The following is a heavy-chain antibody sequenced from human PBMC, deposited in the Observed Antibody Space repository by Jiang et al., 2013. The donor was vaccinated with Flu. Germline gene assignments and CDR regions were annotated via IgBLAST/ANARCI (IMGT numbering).Heavy chain of an antibody. CDR2: IKPNSGAT. Sequence: TEVKKPGASVKVSCKASGYSFNGYYIHWVRQAPGQGLEWMGRIKPNSGATDHAQKFQGRVTMTRDTSISTAHMELSGLRSDDTAVYYCAREGAAAGLSVDWWGQGT. D-gene: IGHD6-13*01. V-gene: IGHV1-2*06. CDR1: GYSFNGYY. J-gene: IGHJ4*02. CDR3: AREGAAAGLSVDW.